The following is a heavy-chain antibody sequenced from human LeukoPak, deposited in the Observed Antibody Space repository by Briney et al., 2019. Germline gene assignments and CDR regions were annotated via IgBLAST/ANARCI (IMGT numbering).Heavy chain of an antibody. D-gene: IGHD6-19*01. CDR3: ARDLGIAVTGSEFDY. V-gene: IGHV1-69*04. J-gene: IGHJ4*02. Sequence: SVKVSCKASGGTFSSYAISWVRQAPGQGLEWMGRIIPILGIANYAQKFQGRVTITADKSTSTAYMELSSLRSEDTAVYYCARDLGIAVTGSEFDYWGQGTLVTVSS. CDR1: GGTFSSYA. CDR2: IIPILGIA.